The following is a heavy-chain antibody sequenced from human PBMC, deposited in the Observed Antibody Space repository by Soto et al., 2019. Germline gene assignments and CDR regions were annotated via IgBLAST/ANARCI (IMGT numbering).Heavy chain of an antibody. Sequence: QITLKESGPALVKPTQTLTLTCTFSGVSLSTSGVGVGWIRQPPGKALEWLALIYGDDNKRYSPSLKSRLTITKATSKNQVLLTMTTIDPVDKATYYCAHHVDKAMVTVYWGQGTLVTVSS. CDR3: AHHVDKAMVTVY. CDR2: IYGDDNK. V-gene: IGHV2-5*02. D-gene: IGHD5-18*01. J-gene: IGHJ4*02. CDR1: GVSLSTSGVG.